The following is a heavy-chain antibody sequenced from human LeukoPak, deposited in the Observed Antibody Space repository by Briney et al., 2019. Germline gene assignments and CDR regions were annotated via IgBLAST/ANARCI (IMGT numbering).Heavy chain of an antibody. J-gene: IGHJ4*02. CDR1: GYTFTSYG. Sequence: ASVKVSCKASGYTFTSYGISWVRQATGQWLEWMGWMNPNSGNTGYAQKFQGRVTMTRNTSINTAYMELNSLRSEDTAVYYCARANPLDYWGQGTLVTVSS. CDR3: ARANPLDY. CDR2: MNPNSGNT. V-gene: IGHV1-8*01.